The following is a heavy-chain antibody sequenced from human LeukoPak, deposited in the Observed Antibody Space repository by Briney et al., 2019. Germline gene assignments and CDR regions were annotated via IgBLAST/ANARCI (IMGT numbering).Heavy chain of an antibody. CDR2: ISGAGIRT. CDR1: GFTFNTCA. D-gene: IGHD2-2*01. Sequence: GGSLRLSCAGSGFTFNTCAMNWVRQAPGKGLEWVSAISGAGIRTYYADSVKGRFTISRDNSKNTLFLQMNSLRAEDTAVYYCAKDVRGYCSSTSCPKDSWGQGALVTVSP. V-gene: IGHV3-23*01. J-gene: IGHJ4*02. CDR3: AKDVRGYCSSTSCPKDS.